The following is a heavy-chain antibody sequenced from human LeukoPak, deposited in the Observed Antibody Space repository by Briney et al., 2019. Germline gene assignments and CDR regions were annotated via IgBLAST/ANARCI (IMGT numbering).Heavy chain of an antibody. CDR1: GFTFSDYW. J-gene: IGHJ6*03. CDR2: INTDGRTT. D-gene: IGHD2-2*02. Sequence: GGSLSLSCAASGFTFSDYWMHWIRQGPGKGLVWVSHINTDGRTTAYAGSVKGRFTVSRDNAKNTLYLQMNSLRAEDTAVYYCARDAIPPRVRLDYSYYYMDVWGKGTTVTVSS. CDR3: ARDAIPPRVRLDYSYYYMDV. V-gene: IGHV3-74*01.